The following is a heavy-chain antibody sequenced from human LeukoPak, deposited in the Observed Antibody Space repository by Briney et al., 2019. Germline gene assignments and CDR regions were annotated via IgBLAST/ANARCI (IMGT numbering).Heavy chain of an antibody. V-gene: IGHV3-53*01. Sequence: GGSLRLSCAASGFTVGSNYMSWVRQAPGRGLEWVSVIYSGGSTYYADSVKGRFTISRDNSKNTLYLQMNSLRAEDTAVYYCARVFTSLFDYWGQGTLVTVSS. CDR3: ARVFTSLFDY. CDR2: IYSGGST. CDR1: GFTVGSNY. J-gene: IGHJ4*02.